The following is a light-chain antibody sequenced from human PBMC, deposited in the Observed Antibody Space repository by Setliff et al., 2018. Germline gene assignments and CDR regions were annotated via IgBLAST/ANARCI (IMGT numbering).Light chain of an antibody. CDR2: DVS. V-gene: IGLV2-11*01. CDR1: SSDVGGYNL. CDR3: CSYAGIYTYV. J-gene: IGLJ1*01. Sequence: VLTQPASVSGSPGQSITISCTGTSSDVGGYNLVSWYQQHPGKVPRLMIYDVSKRPSGVPDRFSGSKSGNTASLTISGLQAEDEADYYCCSYAGIYTYVFGSGTRAPS.